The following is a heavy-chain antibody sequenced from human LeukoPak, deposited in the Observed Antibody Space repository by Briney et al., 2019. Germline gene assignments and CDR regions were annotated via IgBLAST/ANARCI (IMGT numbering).Heavy chain of an antibody. D-gene: IGHD6-13*01. J-gene: IGHJ4*02. CDR3: AKSGSSSWFLDY. CDR1: GFTFITYS. Sequence: PGGSLRLSCAASGFTFITYSMHWVRQAPGKGLEWVSYIDPTSRTIYYADSVRGRFIMSRDNAKNSLYLQMNSLRAEDTAVYYCAKSGSSSWFLDYWGQGALVTVSS. CDR2: IDPTSRTI. V-gene: IGHV3-48*04.